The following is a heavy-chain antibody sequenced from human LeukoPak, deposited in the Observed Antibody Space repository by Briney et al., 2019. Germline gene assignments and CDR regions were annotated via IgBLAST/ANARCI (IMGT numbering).Heavy chain of an antibody. CDR3: ARDMGYSGYDPDYYYYGMDV. CDR1: GFTFSNHA. J-gene: IGHJ6*04. D-gene: IGHD5-12*01. CDR2: IWYDGSNK. V-gene: IGHV3-33*08. Sequence: GASLRLSCAASGFTFSNHAMSWVRQAPGKGLEWVAVIWYDGSNKYYADSVKGRFTISRDNSKNTLYLQMNSLRAEDTAVYYCARDMGYSGYDPDYYYYGMDVWGKGTTVTVSS.